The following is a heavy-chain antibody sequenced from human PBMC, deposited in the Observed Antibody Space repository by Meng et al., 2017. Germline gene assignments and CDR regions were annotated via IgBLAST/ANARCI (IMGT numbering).Heavy chain of an antibody. CDR1: GFTFSSYS. Sequence: GESLKISCAASGFTFSSYSMNWVRQAPGKGLEWVSSISSSSSYIYYADSVKGRFTISRDNAKNSLYLQMNSLGAEDTAVYYCARDVLRFGKYNLDAFDIWGQGTMVTVSS. CDR3: ARDVLRFGKYNLDAFDI. J-gene: IGHJ3*02. CDR2: ISSSSSYI. D-gene: IGHD3-10*01. V-gene: IGHV3-21*01.